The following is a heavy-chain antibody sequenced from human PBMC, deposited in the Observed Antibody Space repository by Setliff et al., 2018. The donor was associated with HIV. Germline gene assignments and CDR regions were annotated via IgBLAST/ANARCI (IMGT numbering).Heavy chain of an antibody. CDR2: IDHSGST. Sequence: SKTLSLTCAVYGAPFSGFHWGWIRQSPGKGLEWIGEIDHSGSTKYNPSLKSRVTLSVDTSKNQFSLKIDSVIAADTAVYFCARVGTTVTTRETYKWFDPWGQGTLVTVSS. CDR1: GAPFSGFH. D-gene: IGHD4-17*01. J-gene: IGHJ5*02. V-gene: IGHV4-34*01. CDR3: ARVGTTVTTRETYKWFDP.